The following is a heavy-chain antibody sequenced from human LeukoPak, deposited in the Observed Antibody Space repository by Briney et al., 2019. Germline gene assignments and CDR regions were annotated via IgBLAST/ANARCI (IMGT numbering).Heavy chain of an antibody. CDR3: ARGTVTADY. V-gene: IGHV4-39*01. D-gene: IGHD4-17*01. CDR1: GGSISSSSYY. J-gene: IGHJ4*02. Sequence: SETLSLTCTVSGGSISSSSYYWGWIRQPPGKGLEWIGSIYYSGSTYYNPSLKSRVTISVDTSKNQFSLKLSSVTAADTAVYYCARGTVTADYWGQGTLVTVSS. CDR2: IYYSGST.